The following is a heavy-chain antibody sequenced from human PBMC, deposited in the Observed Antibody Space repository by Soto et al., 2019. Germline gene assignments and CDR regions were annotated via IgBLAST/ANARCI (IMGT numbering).Heavy chain of an antibody. D-gene: IGHD2-15*01. CDR1: GFTVSSYY. V-gene: IGHV3-53*01. CDR3: ARREYDAADFDY. Sequence: GSLRLSCAASGFTVSSYYMSWVRHAPGKGLEYVTVIYIGGTTHYADSVRGRFTLSRDNSRNTVFLHMNRLRDEDTAVYDFARREYDAADFDYWGQGTPVTVAS. J-gene: IGHJ4*02. CDR2: IYIGGTT.